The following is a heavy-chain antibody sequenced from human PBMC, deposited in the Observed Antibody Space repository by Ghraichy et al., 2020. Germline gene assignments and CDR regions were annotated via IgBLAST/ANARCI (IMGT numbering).Heavy chain of an antibody. CDR1: GFTFSSYS. CDR3: AITGRGYGDSFDS. CDR2: ISSSSNTI. J-gene: IGHJ4*02. V-gene: IGHV3-48*02. D-gene: IGHD4-17*01. Sequence: GGSLRLSCAASGFTFSSYSMNWVRQAPGKGLEWVSYISSSSNTIYYADSVKGRFTVSRDNAKNSLYLQMNSLRDEDTAVYYCAITGRGYGDSFDSWGQGTLVTVSS.